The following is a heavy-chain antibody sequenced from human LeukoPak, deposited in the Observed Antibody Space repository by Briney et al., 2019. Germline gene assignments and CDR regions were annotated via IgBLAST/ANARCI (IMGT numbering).Heavy chain of an antibody. J-gene: IGHJ5*02. CDR2: FFLKGST. CDR3: ARSGYSSSLDP. CDR1: GYSITSAYY. D-gene: IGHD6-13*01. V-gene: IGHV4-38-2*02. Sequence: PSETLSLTCTVSGYSITSAYYWGWIRQPPGKGLEWIGSFFLKGSTYYNPSLKSRVTISVDTSKNQFSLTLSSVTAADTAVYYCARSGYSSSLDPWGQGTLVTVSS.